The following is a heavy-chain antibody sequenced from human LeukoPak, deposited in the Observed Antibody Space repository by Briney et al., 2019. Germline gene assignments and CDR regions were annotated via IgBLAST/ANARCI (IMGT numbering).Heavy chain of an antibody. V-gene: IGHV3-48*04. CDR1: GFTFSSYG. Sequence: GGSLRLSCAASGFTFSSYGMHWFRQAPGHRLEWVSYISSIVSTIYYAYSVKRRFTISIDNAKNSLYLQMNSLRADDTAVYYCARGGPPPLEWFLYWGQGTLVTVSS. CDR2: ISSIVSTI. D-gene: IGHD3-3*01. CDR3: ARGGPPPLEWFLY. J-gene: IGHJ4*02.